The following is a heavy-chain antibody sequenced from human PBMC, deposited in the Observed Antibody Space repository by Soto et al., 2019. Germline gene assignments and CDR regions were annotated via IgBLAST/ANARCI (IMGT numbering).Heavy chain of an antibody. Sequence: QVQLVQSGAEVKKPGSSVKVSCKASGGTFSSYAISWVRQAPGQGLEWMGGIIPIFGTANYAQKFQGRVTITADESTSTAYMELSSLRSEDTAVYYCARHFNCGGDCYSAPDFDYWGQGTLVTVSS. CDR2: IIPIFGTA. CDR3: ARHFNCGGDCYSAPDFDY. V-gene: IGHV1-69*01. J-gene: IGHJ4*02. D-gene: IGHD2-21*02. CDR1: GGTFSSYA.